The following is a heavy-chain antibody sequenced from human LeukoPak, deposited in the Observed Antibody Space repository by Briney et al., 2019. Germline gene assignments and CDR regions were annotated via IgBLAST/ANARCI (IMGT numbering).Heavy chain of an antibody. CDR2: INHSGST. Sequence: SETLSLTCAVYGGSFSGYYWSWIRQPPGKGLEWIGEINHSGSTNYNPSLKSRVTISVDTSKNQFSLKLSSVTAADTAVYYCARDENGSASYPDYWGQGTLVTVSS. CDR3: ARDENGSASYPDY. D-gene: IGHD3-10*01. V-gene: IGHV4-34*01. CDR1: GGSFSGYY. J-gene: IGHJ4*02.